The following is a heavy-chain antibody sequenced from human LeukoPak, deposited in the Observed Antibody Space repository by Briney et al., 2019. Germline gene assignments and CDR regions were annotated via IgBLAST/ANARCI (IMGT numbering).Heavy chain of an antibody. J-gene: IGHJ3*01. V-gene: IGHV3-15*01. CDR2: IKTKSDAGAT. CDR3: ATFNRRDSFEF. Sequence: GGSLRPSCEASGFNFDGVWMSWDRHAPGEGLDWVGRIKTKSDAGATDFAASVRGRFTISRDESKDTLYLQMSSLKAEDTAVCYCATFNRRDSFEFWGQGTMVTVSS. CDR1: GFNFDGVW.